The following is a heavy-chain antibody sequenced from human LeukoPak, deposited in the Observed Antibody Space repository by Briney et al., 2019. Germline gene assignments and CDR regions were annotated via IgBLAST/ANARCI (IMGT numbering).Heavy chain of an antibody. Sequence: RTGGSLRLSCAASRFIFSSYAMHWVRQAPGKGLEWVAVISYDGSNKYYADSVKGRFTISRDKSKNTLYLQMNSLRAEDTAVYYCARDTSGEYSDWGQGTLVTVSS. D-gene: IGHD3-10*01. CDR2: ISYDGSNK. CDR3: ARDTSGEYSD. J-gene: IGHJ4*02. CDR1: RFIFSSYA. V-gene: IGHV3-30*04.